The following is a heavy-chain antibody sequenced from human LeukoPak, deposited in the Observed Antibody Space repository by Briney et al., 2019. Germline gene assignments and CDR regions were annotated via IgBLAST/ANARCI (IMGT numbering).Heavy chain of an antibody. Sequence: GGSLRLSCAASGFAFDDYGMSWVRQAPGKGLECISGFSGSGGSTYYADSVKGRFTISRDNSKNTLYLQMNSLRAEDTAVYYCAKNIGGFDYWGQGTLVTVSS. J-gene: IGHJ4*02. V-gene: IGHV3-23*01. CDR2: FSGSGGST. D-gene: IGHD4-23*01. CDR1: GFAFDDYG. CDR3: AKNIGGFDY.